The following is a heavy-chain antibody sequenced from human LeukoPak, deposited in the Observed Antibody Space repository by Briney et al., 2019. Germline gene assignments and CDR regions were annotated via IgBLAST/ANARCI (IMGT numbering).Heavy chain of an antibody. J-gene: IGHJ4*02. V-gene: IGHV4-59*01. Sequence: SETLSLTCTVSGGSISSYYWSWIRQPPGKGLEWIGYIYYSGSTNYNPSLKSRVTISVDTSKNQFSLKLSSVTAADTAVYYCARDRGSWGPFDYWGQGTLVTVSS. CDR3: ARDRGSWGPFDY. CDR2: IYYSGST. CDR1: GGSISSYY. D-gene: IGHD3-10*01.